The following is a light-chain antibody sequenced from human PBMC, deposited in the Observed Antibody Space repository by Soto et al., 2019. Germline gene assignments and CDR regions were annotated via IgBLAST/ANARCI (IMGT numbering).Light chain of an antibody. J-gene: IGLJ1*01. CDR1: SSNIGTSS. CDR3: AAWDDSLNGHV. CDR2: TTN. Sequence: QSVLTQPHSASGTPGQRVTISCSGSSSNIGTSSVHWFQQLPGTAPKLLISTTNQRPSGVPERFSGSKSGTSASLAISGLQSEDEADSYCAAWDDSLNGHVFGTGTKPTVL. V-gene: IGLV1-44*01.